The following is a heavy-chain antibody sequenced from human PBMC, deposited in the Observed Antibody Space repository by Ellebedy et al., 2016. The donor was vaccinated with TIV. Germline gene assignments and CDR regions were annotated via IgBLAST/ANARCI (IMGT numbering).Heavy chain of an antibody. V-gene: IGHV1-18*01. J-gene: IGHJ4*02. Sequence: ASVKVSCXASGGSFSSYAISWVRQAPGQGLEWMGWISVYNGNRNYAQKLQGRVTMTTDTSTSTAYMELRSLRSDDTAVYYCARAGYSSGWADFKAPVYWGQGTLVTVSS. D-gene: IGHD6-19*01. CDR3: ARAGYSSGWADFKAPVY. CDR2: ISVYNGNR. CDR1: GGSFSSYA.